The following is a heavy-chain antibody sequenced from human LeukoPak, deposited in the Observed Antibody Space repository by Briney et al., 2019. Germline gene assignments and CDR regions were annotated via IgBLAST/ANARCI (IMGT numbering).Heavy chain of an antibody. Sequence: GGSLRLPCAASGLTVTNAWMNWVRQAPGKGLEWVGRIASKTDGGTTDYAAPVKGRFTISRDDSKNTLFLQMNSLRAEDTAVYYCAKDWSRYSSGWFDYWGQGTLVTVSS. J-gene: IGHJ4*02. CDR2: IASKTDGGTT. V-gene: IGHV3-15*04. D-gene: IGHD6-19*01. CDR3: AKDWSRYSSGWFDY. CDR1: GLTVTNAW.